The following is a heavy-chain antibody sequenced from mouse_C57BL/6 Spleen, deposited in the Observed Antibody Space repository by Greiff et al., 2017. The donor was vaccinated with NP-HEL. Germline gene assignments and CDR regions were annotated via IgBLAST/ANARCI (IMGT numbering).Heavy chain of an antibody. CDR1: GYAFSSSW. CDR3: ARDTTVEDY. V-gene: IGHV1-82*01. D-gene: IGHD1-1*01. CDR2: IYPGDGDT. Sequence: VQLQQSGPELVKPGASVKISCKASGYAFSSSWMNWVKQTPGKGLEWIGRIYPGDGDTNYNGKFKGKATLTADKSSSTAYMQLSSLTSEDSAVYFCARDTTVEDYWGQGTTLTVSS. J-gene: IGHJ2*01.